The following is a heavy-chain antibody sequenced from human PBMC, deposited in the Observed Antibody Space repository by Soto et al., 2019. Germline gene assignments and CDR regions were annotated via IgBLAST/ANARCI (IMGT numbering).Heavy chain of an antibody. CDR3: ARWLSIRERSPWLFDYYYYMDV. D-gene: IGHD3-9*01. V-gene: IGHV1-8*01. Sequence: ASVKVSCKASGYTFTSYDINWVRQATGQGLEWMGWMNPNSGNTGYAQKLQGRVTMTRNTSISTAYMELSSLRSEDTAVYYCARWLSIRERSPWLFDYYYYMDVWGKGTTVTVSS. CDR1: GYTFTSYD. J-gene: IGHJ6*03. CDR2: MNPNSGNT.